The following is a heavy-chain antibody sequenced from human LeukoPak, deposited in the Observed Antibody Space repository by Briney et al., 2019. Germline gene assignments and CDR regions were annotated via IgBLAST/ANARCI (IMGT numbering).Heavy chain of an antibody. Sequence: GGSLRLSCGASGVDFSNNGMHWVRQAPGKGLEWVAFIRYDAANQYYADSVKGRFTISRDNSKNTLYLQMDSLRSEDTAIYHCAKDIAVSDSYFDYWGQGTLVTVSS. CDR2: IRYDAANQ. CDR3: AKDIAVSDSYFDY. D-gene: IGHD6-19*01. CDR1: GVDFSNNG. V-gene: IGHV3-30*02. J-gene: IGHJ4*02.